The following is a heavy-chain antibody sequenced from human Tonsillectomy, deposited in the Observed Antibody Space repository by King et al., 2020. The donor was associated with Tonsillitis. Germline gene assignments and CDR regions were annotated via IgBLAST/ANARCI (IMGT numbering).Heavy chain of an antibody. V-gene: IGHV3-53*01. CDR2: IYSGGST. J-gene: IGHJ4*02. CDR3: ARVVPVANFDF. Sequence: VQLVESGGGLIQPGRSLRLSCAASGFTVSSNYMSWVRQAPGKGLEWVSIIYSGGSTNYADSVKGRFTISRDNSKNTLYLRMNSLRTEDTAVYYCARVVPVANFDFWGQGALVTVS. CDR1: GFTVSSNY.